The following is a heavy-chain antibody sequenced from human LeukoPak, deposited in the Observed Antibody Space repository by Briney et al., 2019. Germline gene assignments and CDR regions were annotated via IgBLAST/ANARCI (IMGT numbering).Heavy chain of an antibody. CDR2: IYYSGST. CDR1: GGSISSYY. V-gene: IGHV4-59*01. D-gene: IGHD6-19*01. J-gene: IGHJ4*02. CDR3: ARESSGWYRYFDY. Sequence: SETLSLTCTVSGGSISSYYWSWIRQPPGKGLEWIGYIYYSGSTNYNPSLKSRVTISVDTSKNQFSLKLSSVTAADTAVYYCARESSGWYRYFDYWGQGTLVTVSS.